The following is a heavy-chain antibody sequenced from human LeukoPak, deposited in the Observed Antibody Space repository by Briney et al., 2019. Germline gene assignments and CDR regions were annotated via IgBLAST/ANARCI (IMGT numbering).Heavy chain of an antibody. J-gene: IGHJ5*02. D-gene: IGHD2-15*01. Sequence: GGSLRLSCTASGFTFSSYAMSWVRQAPGKGLEWFSTISGSGDKTYYADSVQGRFSITRDNSKNTLYLQVNILRAEDSALYYCAKDGFRGDCIGGSCYPFDPWGQGTLVTVSS. CDR3: AKDGFRGDCIGGSCYPFDP. CDR1: GFTFSSYA. V-gene: IGHV3-23*01. CDR2: ISGSGDKT.